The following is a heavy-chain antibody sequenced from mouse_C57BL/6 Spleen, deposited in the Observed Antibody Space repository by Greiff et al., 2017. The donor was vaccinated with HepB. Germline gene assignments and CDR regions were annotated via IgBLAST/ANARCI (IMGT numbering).Heavy chain of an antibody. D-gene: IGHD1-1*01. V-gene: IGHV14-1*01. CDR3: TTVAYYGSSYEGFAY. CDR2: IDPEDGDT. CDR1: GFNIKDYY. Sequence: VQLQQSGAELVRPGASVKLSCTASGFNIKDYYMHWVKQRPEQGLEWIGRIDPEDGDTEYAPKFQGKATMTADTSSNTAYLQLSSLTSEDTAVYYCTTVAYYGSSYEGFAYWGQGTLVTVSA. J-gene: IGHJ3*01.